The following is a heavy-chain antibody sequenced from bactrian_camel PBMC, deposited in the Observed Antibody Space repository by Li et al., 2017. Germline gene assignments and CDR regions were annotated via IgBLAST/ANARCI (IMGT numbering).Heavy chain of an antibody. Sequence: VQLVESGGGLVRPGGCLRLSCAASGLTFDDYQMGWFRQAPGKGVEWVSTINNDGDFTTYVDSVKGRFTISRDNAKNTLYLQLNSLKTEDTAMYYCAIGLFADFGLGRGTQVTVS. CDR2: INNDGDFT. CDR1: GLTFDDYQ. D-gene: IGHD5*01. J-gene: IGHJ4*01. V-gene: IGHV3-1*01.